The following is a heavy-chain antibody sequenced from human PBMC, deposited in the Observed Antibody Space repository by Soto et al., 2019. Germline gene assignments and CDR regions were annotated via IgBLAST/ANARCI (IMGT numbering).Heavy chain of an antibody. CDR3: AGGMDYYDSSGYYFGAFDI. J-gene: IGHJ3*02. V-gene: IGHV3-7*03. D-gene: IGHD3-22*01. CDR1: GFTFSSYW. CDR2: IKQDGSEK. Sequence: EVQLVESGGGLVQPGGSLRLSCAASGFTFSSYWMSWVRQAPGKGLEWVANIKQDGSEKYYVDSVKGRFTISRDNGKISLYLQMNSLRAEETAVYYCAGGMDYYDSSGYYFGAFDIWGQGTMVTVSS.